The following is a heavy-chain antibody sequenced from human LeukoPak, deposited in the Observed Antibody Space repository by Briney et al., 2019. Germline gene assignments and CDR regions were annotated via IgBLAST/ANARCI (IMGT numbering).Heavy chain of an antibody. Sequence: GESLKISCKGSGYSFTSYWIGWVRQMPGKGLEWMGIIYPGDSDTRYSPSFQGQVTISADKSISTAYLQWSSLKASDTAMYYCARLSNIDSGSYYDRALLDYWGQGTLVTVSS. J-gene: IGHJ4*02. V-gene: IGHV5-51*01. CDR3: ARLSNIDSGSYYDRALLDY. CDR2: IYPGDSDT. CDR1: GYSFTSYW. D-gene: IGHD1-26*01.